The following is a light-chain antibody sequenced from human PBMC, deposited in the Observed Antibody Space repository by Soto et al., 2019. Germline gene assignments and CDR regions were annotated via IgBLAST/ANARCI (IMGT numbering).Light chain of an antibody. CDR1: QSIGRY. CDR3: QQTYRTPLT. Sequence: IQMTQSPSSLSASVGDRVTITCRASQSIGRYLNWYQQKPGKAPKLLIYAASSLHSGVPSRFSGSGSGTDFTLTISSLQPEDFATYSCQQTYRTPLTFGGGTKVEIK. CDR2: AAS. V-gene: IGKV1-39*01. J-gene: IGKJ4*01.